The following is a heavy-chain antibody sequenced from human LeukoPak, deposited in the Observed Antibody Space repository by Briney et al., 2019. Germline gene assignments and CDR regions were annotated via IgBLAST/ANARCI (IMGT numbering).Heavy chain of an antibody. V-gene: IGHV1-18*01. J-gene: IGHJ5*02. CDR3: ARHGTNWFDP. CDR2: ISVYNGNT. Sequence: ASVKVSFMASDNIFTSYGISWVRQAPGQGLEWMGWISVYNGNTNYAQKLQGRVTMTTDTSTSTAYMELRSLRSDDTAVYYCARHGTNWFDPWGQATLVTVSS. CDR1: DNIFTSYG.